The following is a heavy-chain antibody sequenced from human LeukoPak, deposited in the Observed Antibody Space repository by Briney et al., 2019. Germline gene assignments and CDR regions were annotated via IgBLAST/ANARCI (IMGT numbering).Heavy chain of an antibody. CDR2: ISGSGGST. J-gene: IGHJ4*02. D-gene: IGHD1-26*01. V-gene: IGHV3-23*01. CDR3: ATDGIPGATTTLDY. Sequence: PGGTLRLSCAASGFTFSSYGMSWVRQAPGKGLEWVSAISGSGGSTYYADSVKGRFTIARDNSQNTLYLHMTSLRAEDTAVYYCATDGIPGATTTLDYWGQGTLVTVSS. CDR1: GFTFSSYG.